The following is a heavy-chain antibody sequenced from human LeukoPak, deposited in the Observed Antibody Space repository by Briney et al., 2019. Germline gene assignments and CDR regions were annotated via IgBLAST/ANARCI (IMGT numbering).Heavy chain of an antibody. Sequence: GASVKVSCKAAGYTFTNYYMQWVRQAPGQGLEWMGIINPRDGSTSYAQKFQDRVTVTRDTSTSTVYMELSSLRSEDTAVYYCARVYCSGGSCYEFDLWGQGTLVTVSS. CDR3: ARVYCSGGSCYEFDL. CDR1: GYTFTNYY. D-gene: IGHD2-15*01. CDR2: INPRDGST. J-gene: IGHJ4*02. V-gene: IGHV1-46*03.